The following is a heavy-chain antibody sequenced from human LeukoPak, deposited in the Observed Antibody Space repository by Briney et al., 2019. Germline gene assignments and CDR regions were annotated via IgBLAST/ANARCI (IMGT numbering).Heavy chain of an antibody. Sequence: GGSLRLSCAASGFTFSSYAMSWVRQAPGKGLEWVSAISGSGGSTYYADSVKGRFTISRDNSKNTLYLQMNSLRAEDTAVYYCAIDGIAAAGRYYYYGMDVWGQGTTVTVSS. CDR1: GFTFSSYA. V-gene: IGHV3-23*01. D-gene: IGHD6-13*01. CDR2: ISGSGGST. CDR3: AIDGIAAAGRYYYYGMDV. J-gene: IGHJ6*02.